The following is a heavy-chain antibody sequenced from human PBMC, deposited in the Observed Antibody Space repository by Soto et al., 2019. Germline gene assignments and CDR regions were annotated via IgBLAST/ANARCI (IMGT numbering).Heavy chain of an antibody. CDR3: ASGHYYFDY. J-gene: IGHJ4*02. D-gene: IGHD2-21*02. CDR1: GGSINSYY. CDR2: IYYSGST. V-gene: IGHV4-59*01. Sequence: SETLSLTCTVSGGSINSYYWSWIRQPPGKGLEWIGYIYYSGSTNYNPSLKSRVTISIDTSKNQFSLKLNSVTAADTAVYFCASGHYYFDYWGRGTLVTVSS.